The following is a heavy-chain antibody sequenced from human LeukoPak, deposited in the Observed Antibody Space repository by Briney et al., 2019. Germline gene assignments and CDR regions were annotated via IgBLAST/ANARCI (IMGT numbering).Heavy chain of an antibody. CDR3: ARVPSGSYFLHFDY. D-gene: IGHD1-26*01. Sequence: PSETLSLTCAVSGFSISSGYFWAWIRQSPGKGLEWIGSIFHSGITYYNPSLKSRVTISVDTSKNQFSLKLSSVTAADTAVYYCARVPSGSYFLHFDYWGQGTLVTVSS. J-gene: IGHJ4*02. CDR1: GFSISSGYF. CDR2: IFHSGIT. V-gene: IGHV4-38-2*01.